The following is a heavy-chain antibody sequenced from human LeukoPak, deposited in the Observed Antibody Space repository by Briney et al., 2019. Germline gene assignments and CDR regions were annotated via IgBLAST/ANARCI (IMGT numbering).Heavy chain of an antibody. CDR3: ARGGSRVTTAGTMDV. CDR2: IKQDGNEK. CDR1: GIRFSSYW. D-gene: IGHD1-14*01. V-gene: IGHV3-7*03. J-gene: IGHJ6*04. Sequence: GGSLRLACAASGIRFSSYWMNWVRQSPGKGLEWVANIKQDGNEKYYADSVKGRFTISRDNANNLLYLEMNSLRAEDTAIYYCARGGSRVTTAGTMDVWGLGTTVTVFS.